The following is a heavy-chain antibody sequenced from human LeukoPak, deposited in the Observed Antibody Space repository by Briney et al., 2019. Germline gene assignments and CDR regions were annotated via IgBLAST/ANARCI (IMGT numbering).Heavy chain of an antibody. CDR1: GGSISSGGYY. J-gene: IGHJ6*02. D-gene: IGHD2-21*02. Sequence: SETLSLTCTVSGGSISSGGYYWSWIRQHPGKGLEWIGYIYYSGSTYYNPSLKSRVTISVDTSKNRFSPKLSSVTAADTAVYYCARDPGVVTAMPAYYYYGMDVWGQGTTVTVSS. V-gene: IGHV4-31*03. CDR2: IYYSGST. CDR3: ARDPGVVTAMPAYYYYGMDV.